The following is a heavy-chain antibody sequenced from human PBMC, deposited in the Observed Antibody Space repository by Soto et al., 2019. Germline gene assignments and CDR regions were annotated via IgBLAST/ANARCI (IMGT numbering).Heavy chain of an antibody. CDR2: ISSSSSYI. V-gene: IGHV3-21*01. Sequence: PGGSLRLSCAASGFTFSSYSMNWVRQAPGKGLEWVSSISSSSSYIYYADSVKGRFTISRDNAKNSLYLQMNSLRAEDTAVYYCARDYDCSSTSCPNWFDPWGQGTLVTVSS. CDR1: GFTFSSYS. J-gene: IGHJ5*02. CDR3: ARDYDCSSTSCPNWFDP. D-gene: IGHD2-2*01.